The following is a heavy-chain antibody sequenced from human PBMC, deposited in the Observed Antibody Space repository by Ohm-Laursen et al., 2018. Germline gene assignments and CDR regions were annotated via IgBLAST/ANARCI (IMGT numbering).Heavy chain of an antibody. CDR3: VTGEHSSGWYFDY. J-gene: IGHJ4*02. Sequence: TLSLTCTVSGGSISSGNNYWTWIRQQPGKGLEWIGYIYSSGTTHYNPSLKSRVNISVDTSKNEFSLKLTSVTAADTAVYYCVTGEHSSGWYFDYWGQGTLVTVSS. CDR1: GGSISSGNNY. CDR2: IYSSGTT. V-gene: IGHV4-31*02. D-gene: IGHD6-19*01.